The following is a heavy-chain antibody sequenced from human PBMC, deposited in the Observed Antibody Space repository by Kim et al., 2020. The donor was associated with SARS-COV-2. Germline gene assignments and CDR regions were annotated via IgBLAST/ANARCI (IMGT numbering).Heavy chain of an antibody. Sequence: ASVKVSCKASGYIFSDYAMYWVRQAPGQTFEWMGWINVGNGNTEYSQRFQGRVTITRDTSARTAYMELSSLKSEDTAVYYCARDSQMTVSHGVTNVFDIWGQGTMVTVSP. CDR1: GYIFSDYA. V-gene: IGHV1-3*01. J-gene: IGHJ3*02. CDR3: ARDSQMTVSHGVTNVFDI. CDR2: INVGNGNT. D-gene: IGHD2-8*01.